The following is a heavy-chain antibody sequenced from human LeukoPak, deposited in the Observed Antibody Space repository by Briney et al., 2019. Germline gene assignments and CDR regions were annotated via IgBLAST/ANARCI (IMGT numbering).Heavy chain of an antibody. V-gene: IGHV3-30*04. D-gene: IGHD3-22*01. CDR3: ARDERAYYYDSSGYYYAPLADY. J-gene: IGHJ4*02. CDR2: ISYDGSNK. Sequence: SGGSLRLSCAASGFTFSSYAMHWLRQAPGKGLEWVAVISYDGSNKYYADSVKGRFTISRGNSKNTLYLQMNSLRAEDTAVYYCARDERAYYYDSSGYYYAPLADYWGQGTLVTVSS. CDR1: GFTFSSYA.